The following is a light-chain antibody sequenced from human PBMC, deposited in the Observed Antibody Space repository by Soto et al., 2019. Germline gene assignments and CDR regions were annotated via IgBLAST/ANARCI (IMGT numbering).Light chain of an antibody. CDR3: QQRSSWPLT. J-gene: IGKJ4*01. Sequence: EIVLTQSPATLSLSPGERATLSCRASQSVRIYLAWYQQKPGQAPRLLIYDASNRASGIPARFSGSGSGTDLTLTISSLEPEDFAVYYCQQRSSWPLTFGGGTKVDIK. CDR1: QSVRIY. V-gene: IGKV3-11*01. CDR2: DAS.